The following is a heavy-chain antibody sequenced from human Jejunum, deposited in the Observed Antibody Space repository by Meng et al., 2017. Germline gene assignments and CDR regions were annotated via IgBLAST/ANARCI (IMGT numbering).Heavy chain of an antibody. CDR3: ARADYVRYFDL. Sequence: QWHLPDAGPGLVHPSGTLSLTCVFSGGSIGSSNWLSWVRQPPGNGLEWIAEINYGGSTNYNPSLKSRVTISIDTSKNRFSLSLNSVTAADTAIYYCARADYVRYFDLWGRGTLVTVSS. CDR2: INYGGST. J-gene: IGHJ2*01. V-gene: IGHV4-4*02. D-gene: IGHD3-10*02. CDR1: GGSIGSSNW.